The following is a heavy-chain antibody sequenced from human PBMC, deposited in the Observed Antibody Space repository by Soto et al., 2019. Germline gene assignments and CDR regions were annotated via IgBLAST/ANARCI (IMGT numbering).Heavy chain of an antibody. CDR2: ISGSGGST. V-gene: IGHV3-23*01. CDR3: EKSFGSIEAADDFDI. J-gene: IGHJ3*02. D-gene: IGHD6-13*01. Sequence: GGSLRLSCAASGFTFSSYAMSWVRQAPGKGLEWVSAISGSGGSTYYADSVKGRFTISRDNSKNTLYLQMNSLRAEDTAVYYCEKSFGSIEAADDFDIWGQGTMVTVSS. CDR1: GFTFSSYA.